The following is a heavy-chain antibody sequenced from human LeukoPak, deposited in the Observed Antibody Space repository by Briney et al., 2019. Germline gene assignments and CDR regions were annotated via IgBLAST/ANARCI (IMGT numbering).Heavy chain of an antibody. Sequence: GGSLRLSCAPSGFTFSSYSMNWVRQAPGKGLEWVSSISSSSSYIYYADSVKGRFTIPRDYAKNLLYLQMNSLRIEDTAVYYCARDHGIPGSGSYRFDYLGHGTLVTVSS. D-gene: IGHD3-10*01. CDR1: GFTFSSYS. CDR2: ISSSSSYI. J-gene: IGHJ4*01. V-gene: IGHV3-21*06. CDR3: ARDHGIPGSGSYRFDY.